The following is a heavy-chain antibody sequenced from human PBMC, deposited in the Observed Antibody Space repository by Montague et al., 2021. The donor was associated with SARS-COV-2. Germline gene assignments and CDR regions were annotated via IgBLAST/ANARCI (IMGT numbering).Heavy chain of an antibody. D-gene: IGHD6-19*01. Sequence: SLRLSCAASGFTFDDYAMHWVRQAPGKALEWVSGISWSSNSIGYGDFVKGRFTISRDNAKNSLYLQMNSLRAVDTGLYYCAKGQKIKWLVLHSAPDWFDPWGQGTLVTVSS. V-gene: IGHV3-9*01. CDR3: AKGQKIKWLVLHSAPDWFDP. CDR2: ISWSSNSI. CDR1: GFTFDDYA. J-gene: IGHJ5*02.